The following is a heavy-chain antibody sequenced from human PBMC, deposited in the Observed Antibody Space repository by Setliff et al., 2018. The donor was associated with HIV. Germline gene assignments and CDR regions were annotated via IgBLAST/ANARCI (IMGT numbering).Heavy chain of an antibody. CDR2: IIPEFGVA. D-gene: IGHD2-15*01. Sequence: SVKVSCKVSGGTLGSYAINWVRQAPGQGLEWIGGIIPEFGVASHTPKMEGRLTVDADKSRTTIYMVLSNLRFDDTAVYYCGRSGGWWGHSNPHPFYYYMDVWGKGTPVTVS. CDR3: GRSGGWWGHSNPHPFYYYMDV. CDR1: GGTLGSYA. V-gene: IGHV1-69*10. J-gene: IGHJ6*03.